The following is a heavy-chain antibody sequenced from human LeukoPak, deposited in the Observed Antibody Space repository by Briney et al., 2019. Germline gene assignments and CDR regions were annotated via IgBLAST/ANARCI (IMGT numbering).Heavy chain of an antibody. J-gene: IGHJ4*02. CDR2: NNIDGSKI. D-gene: IGHD3-22*01. CDR3: ARDGPYYYDISGSYDY. V-gene: IGHV3-74*01. Sequence: GGYLRLFREASGFLFSSYWMHWVRQAPGKGMVGVLVNNIDGSKIIYADFVKGLFTDARDNDKNTMYQQMNSLRAKDTAGYYCARDGPYYYDISGSYDYWGQGTPVTVSS. CDR1: GFLFSSYW.